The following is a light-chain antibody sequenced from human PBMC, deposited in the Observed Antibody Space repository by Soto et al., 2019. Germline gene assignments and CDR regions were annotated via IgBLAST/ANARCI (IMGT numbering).Light chain of an antibody. Sequence: QSVLTQPPSVSGAPGQRVTISCTGSSSNIGTGYDVHWYQQLPGTAPRLLIYVNNNRPSGVPDRFSASKSGTSAFLVITGLQAEDEADYYCQSYDRSLSADVVFGGGTKVTVL. J-gene: IGLJ2*01. V-gene: IGLV1-40*01. CDR2: VNN. CDR3: QSYDRSLSADVV. CDR1: SSNIGTGYD.